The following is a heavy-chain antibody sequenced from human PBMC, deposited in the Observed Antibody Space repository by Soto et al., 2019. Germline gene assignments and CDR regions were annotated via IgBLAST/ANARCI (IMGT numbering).Heavy chain of an antibody. CDR3: AKERGVLDAFDM. Sequence: QVQLVESGGGVVQPGTSLRLSCAASGFTSSSFVIHWVRQAPGKGLEWLAVISSDGNNQYSADSVKGRFTISRDNSKRTLYLQVNSLRVEDTAVYFCAKERGVLDAFDMWGQGTMVTVS. CDR1: GFTSSSFV. J-gene: IGHJ3*02. CDR2: ISSDGNNQ. D-gene: IGHD3-10*01. V-gene: IGHV3-30*18.